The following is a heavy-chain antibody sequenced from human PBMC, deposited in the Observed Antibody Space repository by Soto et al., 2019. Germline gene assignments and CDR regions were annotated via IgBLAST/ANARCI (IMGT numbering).Heavy chain of an antibody. CDR1: GYTFTSYA. D-gene: IGHD3-10*01. CDR2: INAGNGNT. CDR3: ARDREFTNNWFDP. V-gene: IGHV1-3*01. J-gene: IGHJ5*02. Sequence: AASVKVSCKASGYTFTSYAMHWVRQAPGQRLEWMGWINAGNGNTKYSQKFQGRVTITRDTSASTAYMELSSLRSEDTAVYYCARDREFTNNWFDPWGQGTLVTVSS.